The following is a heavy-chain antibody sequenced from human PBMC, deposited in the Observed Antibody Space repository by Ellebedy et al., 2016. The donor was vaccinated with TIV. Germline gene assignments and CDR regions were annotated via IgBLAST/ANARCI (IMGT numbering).Heavy chain of an antibody. CDR2: IYPGDSDT. CDR3: ARLIRETYCGGDCYSGGADY. Sequence: GESLKISCKGSGYSFTNYWIGWVRRMPGKGLEWMGIIYPGDSDTTYSPSFQGQVTISADTSISTAYLQWSSLKASDTAMYYCARLIRETYCGGDCYSGGADYWGQGTLVTVSS. CDR1: GYSFTNYW. V-gene: IGHV5-51*01. D-gene: IGHD2-21*02. J-gene: IGHJ4*02.